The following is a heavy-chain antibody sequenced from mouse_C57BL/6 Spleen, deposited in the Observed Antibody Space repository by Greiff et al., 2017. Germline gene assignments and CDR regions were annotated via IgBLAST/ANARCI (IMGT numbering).Heavy chain of an antibody. CDR1: GYSITSGYY. CDR3: ARGRWLLRSYFDY. V-gene: IGHV3-6*01. CDR2: ISYDGSN. J-gene: IGHJ2*01. D-gene: IGHD2-3*01. Sequence: EVKLQESGPGLVKPSQSLSLTCSVTGYSITSGYYWNWIRQFPGNKLEWMGYISYDGSNNYNPALKNRISITRDTSKNQFFLKLNSVTTEDTATYYCARGRWLLRSYFDYWGQGTTLTVSS.